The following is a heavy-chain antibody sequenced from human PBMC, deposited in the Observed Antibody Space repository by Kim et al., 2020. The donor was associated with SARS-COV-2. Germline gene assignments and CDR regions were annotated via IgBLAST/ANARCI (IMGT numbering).Heavy chain of an antibody. CDR2: IIPILGIA. D-gene: IGHD3-9*01. J-gene: IGHJ6*02. V-gene: IGHV1-69*04. Sequence: SVKVSCKASGGTFSSYAISWVRQAPGQGLEWMGRIIPILGIANYAQKFQGRVTITADKSTSTAYMELSSLRSEDTAVYYCARVGLGRFFDWLYGYYYYGMDVWGQGTTVTVSS. CDR1: GGTFSSYA. CDR3: ARVGLGRFFDWLYGYYYYGMDV.